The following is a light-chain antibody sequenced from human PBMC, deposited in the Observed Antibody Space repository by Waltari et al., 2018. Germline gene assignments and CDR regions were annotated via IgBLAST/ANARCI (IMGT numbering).Light chain of an antibody. CDR3: SSRDGGADRVL. Sequence: SSELTQDPAVSVALGQTTRITCQGDSLRTSYARGYQLKPGQAPVLVIYGNDKRPSGIPDRISGYTSGTTSSLTITGAQAADGADYYCSSRDGGADRVLFGGGTKVTVL. CDR2: GND. V-gene: IGLV3-19*01. J-gene: IGLJ3*02. CDR1: SLRTSY.